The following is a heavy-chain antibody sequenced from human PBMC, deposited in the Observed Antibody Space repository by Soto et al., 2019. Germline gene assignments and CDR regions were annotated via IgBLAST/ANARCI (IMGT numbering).Heavy chain of an antibody. V-gene: IGHV4-34*01. CDR2: INHSGST. CDR1: GGPFSGYY. Sequence: EPLSLTCADYGGPFSGYYWSWIRQPPGKGLEWIGEINHSGSTNYNPSLKSRVTISVDTSKNQFSLKLSSVTAADTAVYYCERGPSYYDTNGYFDYWGQGTLVTVSS. J-gene: IGHJ4*02. CDR3: ERGPSYYDTNGYFDY. D-gene: IGHD3-22*01.